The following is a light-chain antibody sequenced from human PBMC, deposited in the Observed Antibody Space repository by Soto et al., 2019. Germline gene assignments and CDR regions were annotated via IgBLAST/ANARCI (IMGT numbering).Light chain of an antibody. CDR1: QSVSTN. CDR3: QRYGSSPVT. V-gene: IGKV3-15*01. CDR2: GAS. Sequence: IVMTQSPATLSVSPGERATLSCRASQSVSTNLAWYQQKPGQAPRLLIYGASTRATGIPARFSGSGSGTDFTLTISRLEPDDFAVYYCQRYGSSPVTFGGGTRWIS. J-gene: IGKJ4*01.